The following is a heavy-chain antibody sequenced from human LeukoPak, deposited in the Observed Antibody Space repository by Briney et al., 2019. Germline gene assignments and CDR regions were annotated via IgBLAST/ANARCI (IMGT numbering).Heavy chain of an antibody. J-gene: IGHJ4*02. CDR1: CGSISSYY. D-gene: IGHD5-12*01. CDR2: IYYSGST. V-gene: IGHV4-59*07. Sequence: SDTLSLICTLSCGSISSYYWSWIRHPPGKGLECIGYIYYSGSTNYHPSLKSRVTISVDTPKNQFSLKLSSVTAADTAVYYGVCGDSSGYDYGGLDYWGQGTLVTVSS. CDR3: VCGDSSGYDYGGLDY.